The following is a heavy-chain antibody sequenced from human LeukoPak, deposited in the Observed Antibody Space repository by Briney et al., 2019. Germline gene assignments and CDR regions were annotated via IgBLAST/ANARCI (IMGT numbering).Heavy chain of an antibody. D-gene: IGHD4/OR15-4a*01. CDR2: IYYSGTT. CDR1: GGSIISGGYY. Sequence: SETLSLTCTVSGGSIISGGYYWSWIRQHPGKDLEWIGYIYYSGTTHYNPSLKSRVAISVDTSKNQFSLKLNSVTAADTAVYYCARLTRRGGGGDDYWGQGTLVTVSS. V-gene: IGHV4-31*03. CDR3: ARLTRRGGGGDDY. J-gene: IGHJ4*02.